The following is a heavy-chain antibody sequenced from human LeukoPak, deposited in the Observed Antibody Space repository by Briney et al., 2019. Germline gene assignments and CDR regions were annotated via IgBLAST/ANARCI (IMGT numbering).Heavy chain of an antibody. D-gene: IGHD3-22*01. Sequence: PGGSLRLSCAASGFTFSSYGMHWVRQAPGKGLEWVAVISYDGSNKYYADSVKGRFTISRDNSKNTLHLQMNSQRAEDTAVYYCAKDYYDSSGYSGEFDYWGQGTLVTVSS. CDR2: ISYDGSNK. J-gene: IGHJ4*02. CDR3: AKDYYDSSGYSGEFDY. V-gene: IGHV3-30*18. CDR1: GFTFSSYG.